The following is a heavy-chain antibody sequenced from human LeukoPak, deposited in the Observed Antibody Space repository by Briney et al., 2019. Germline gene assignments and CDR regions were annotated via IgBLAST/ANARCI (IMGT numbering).Heavy chain of an antibody. CDR1: GFTFSSSW. CDR3: ARDPCHGALDY. J-gene: IGHJ4*02. CDR2: IKQDGTEE. V-gene: IGHV3-7*03. D-gene: IGHD2-2*01. Sequence: GGSLRLSCVASGFTFSSSWMSWVRRAPGKGLEWVANIKQDGTEEYYVDSVRGRFSISKDNAKNSLYLQMNSLRAEDTAVYYCARDPCHGALDYWGQGTLVTVSS.